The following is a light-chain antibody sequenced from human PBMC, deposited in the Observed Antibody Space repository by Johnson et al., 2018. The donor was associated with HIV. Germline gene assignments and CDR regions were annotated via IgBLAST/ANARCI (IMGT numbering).Light chain of an antibody. V-gene: IGLV1-51*01. CDR2: DNN. J-gene: IGLJ1*01. CDR1: SSNIGNNY. CDR3: GTWDSSLSAMV. Sequence: QSVLTQPPSVSAAPGQKVTISCSGSSSNIGNNYVSWYQQLPGTAPKLLIYDNNKRPSGIPDRFSGSKSGTSATLGITGLQTGDEADYYCGTWDSSLSAMVLGTGTKVTVL.